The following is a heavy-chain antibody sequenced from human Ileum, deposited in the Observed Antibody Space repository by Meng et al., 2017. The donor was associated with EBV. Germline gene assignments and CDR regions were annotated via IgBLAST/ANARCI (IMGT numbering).Heavy chain of an antibody. V-gene: IGHV4-59*08. CDR3: ARGGWSLDY. Sequence: LQRACPGLVKPSETLSLTCTVSGGSISSYYWSWIRQPPGKGLEWIGYIYYSGSTNYNPSLKSRVTISVDTSKNQFSLNLSSVTAADTAVYYCARGGWSLDYWGQGTLVTVSS. J-gene: IGHJ4*02. CDR1: GGSISSYY. CDR2: IYYSGST. D-gene: IGHD2-15*01.